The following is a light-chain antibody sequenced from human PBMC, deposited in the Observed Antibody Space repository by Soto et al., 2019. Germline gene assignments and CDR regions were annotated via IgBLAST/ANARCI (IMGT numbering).Light chain of an antibody. V-gene: IGLV2-23*02. CDR3: CSYAGSSTLYV. CDR2: EVS. J-gene: IGLJ1*01. CDR1: SSDVGSYNL. Sequence: QSALTQPASVSGSPGQSITISCTGTSSDVGSYNLVSWYQQHPGKAPKLMIYEVSKRPSGVSNRFSGSKSGNTASLTLSGLQAEDEADYYCCSYAGSSTLYVFGTGTKVTVL.